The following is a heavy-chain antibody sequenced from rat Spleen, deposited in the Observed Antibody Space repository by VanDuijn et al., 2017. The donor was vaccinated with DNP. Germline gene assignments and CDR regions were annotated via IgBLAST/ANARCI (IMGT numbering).Heavy chain of an antibody. V-gene: IGHV5-22*01. J-gene: IGHJ1*01. CDR1: GFIFSDSH. D-gene: IGHD1-1*01. CDR2: ISYEVSST. Sequence: EVQLVESGGGLVQPGKSLKVSCAASGFIFSDSHMAWVRQAPTKGLEWVASISYEVSSTYYGDSVKGRFTISRDNAKSTLYLQMNSLRSEDTATYYCTTRGVGARYYWHFDFWGPGTMVTVSS. CDR3: TTRGVGARYYWHFDF.